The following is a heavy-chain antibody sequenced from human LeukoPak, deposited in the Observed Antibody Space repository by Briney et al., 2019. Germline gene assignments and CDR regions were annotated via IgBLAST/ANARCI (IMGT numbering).Heavy chain of an antibody. CDR3: ARDSDFWSGYYYFDY. Sequence: SETLSLACTVSGGSISRAGYYWSWIRQPPGKGLEWIGYIYYSGSTYYNPSLKSRATISVDTSKNQFSLTLRSVTAADTAVYYCARDSDFWSGYYYFDYWGQGTLVTVSS. V-gene: IGHV4-30-4*08. CDR2: IYYSGST. J-gene: IGHJ4*02. D-gene: IGHD3-3*01. CDR1: GGSISRAGYY.